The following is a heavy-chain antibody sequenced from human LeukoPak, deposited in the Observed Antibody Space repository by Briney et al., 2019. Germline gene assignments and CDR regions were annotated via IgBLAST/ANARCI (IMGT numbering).Heavy chain of an antibody. CDR3: ARHVAGTLPVIDY. D-gene: IGHD6-19*01. CDR1: GFTFSSYS. CDR2: ISSSSSYI. J-gene: IGHJ4*02. V-gene: IGHV3-21*01. Sequence: PGGSLRLSCAAPGFTFSSYSMNWVRQAPGKGLEWVSSISSSSSYIYYADSVKGRFTISRDNAKNSLYLQMNSLRAEDTAVYYCARHVAGTLPVIDYWGQGTLVTVSS.